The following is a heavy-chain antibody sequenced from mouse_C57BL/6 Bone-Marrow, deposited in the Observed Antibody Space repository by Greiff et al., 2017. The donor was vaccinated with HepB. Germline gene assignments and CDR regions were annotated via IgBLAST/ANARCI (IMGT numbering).Heavy chain of an antibody. D-gene: IGHD2-2*01. V-gene: IGHV1-72*01. J-gene: IGHJ2*01. CDR1: GYTFTSYW. Sequence: VQLQQSGAELVKPGASVKLSCKASGYTFTSYWMHWVKQRPGRGLEWIGRIDPNSGGTKYNEKFKSKATLTVDKPSSTAYMQLSSLTSEDSAVYYCARALWLRLYYFDYWGQGTTLTVSS. CDR2: IDPNSGGT. CDR3: ARALWLRLYYFDY.